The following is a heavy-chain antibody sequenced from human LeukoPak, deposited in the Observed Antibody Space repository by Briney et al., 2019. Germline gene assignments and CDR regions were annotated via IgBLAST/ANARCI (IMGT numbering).Heavy chain of an antibody. CDR1: GFTFSSYT. V-gene: IGHV3-21*01. J-gene: IGHJ4*02. Sequence: PGGSLRLSCAASGFTFSSYTMNWVRQAPGKGLEWVSSITSSSSYIDYADSVKGRFILSRDNANKSMSLQMNSLRAEDTAVYYCAKGSHFANCGQGTLVTVSS. CDR3: AKGSHFAN. CDR2: ITSSSSYI.